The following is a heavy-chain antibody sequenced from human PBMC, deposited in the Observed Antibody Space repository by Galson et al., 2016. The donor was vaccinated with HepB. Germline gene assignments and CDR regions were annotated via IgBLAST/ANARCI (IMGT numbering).Heavy chain of an antibody. Sequence: SLRLSCAASGFTFTSYGMHWVRQAPGKGLEWVAVIWYDGTKKYYAESVKGRFTISRDDSKNTVYLQMDSLRDEDTGMYYCVKDPWAGYERMYHFDYWGQGTLVTVSS. CDR3: VKDPWAGYERMYHFDY. CDR2: IWYDGTKK. CDR1: GFTFTSYG. V-gene: IGHV3-33*06. D-gene: IGHD5-12*01. J-gene: IGHJ4*02.